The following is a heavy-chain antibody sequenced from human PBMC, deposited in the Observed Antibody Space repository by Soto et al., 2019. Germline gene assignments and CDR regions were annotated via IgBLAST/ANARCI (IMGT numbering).Heavy chain of an antibody. D-gene: IGHD1-7*01. CDR3: ARESPRPVWNSRSSYYYYGMDV. CDR2: ISAYNGNT. CDR1: GYTFTSYG. J-gene: IGHJ6*02. V-gene: IGHV1-18*04. Sequence: ASVKVSCKASGYTFTSYGISWVRQAPGQGLEWMGWISAYNGNTNYAQKLQGRVTMTTDTSTSTAYMELRSLRSDDTAVYYCARESPRPVWNSRSSYYYYGMDVWGQGTTVTVSS.